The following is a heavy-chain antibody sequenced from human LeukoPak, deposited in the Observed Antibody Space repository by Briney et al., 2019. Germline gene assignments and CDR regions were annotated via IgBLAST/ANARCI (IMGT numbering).Heavy chain of an antibody. CDR3: ARQGDYGDYIQY. CDR1: GYTFTSYW. D-gene: IGHD4-17*01. CDR2: IYPSDSDT. Sequence: PGESLNLSCKGSGYTFTSYWIAWVRQMPGKGLEWMGIIYPSDSDTRYSPSFQGQVTISADKSISTAYLQWSSLKASDTAMYYCARQGDYGDYIQYWGQGTLVTVSS. J-gene: IGHJ4*02. V-gene: IGHV5-51*01.